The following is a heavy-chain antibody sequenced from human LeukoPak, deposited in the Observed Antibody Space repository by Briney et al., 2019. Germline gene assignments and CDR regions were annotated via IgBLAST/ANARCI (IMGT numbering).Heavy chain of an antibody. D-gene: IGHD6-13*01. CDR3: AKDPRSRPDY. Sequence: PGGSLRLSCAASGFTFSSYWMHWVRQAPGKGLVWVSRIISDGSITSYADSVKGRFTISRDNAKNTLDLQMNSLRAEDTAVYYCAKDPRSRPDYWGQGTLVSVSS. V-gene: IGHV3-74*01. CDR2: IISDGSIT. J-gene: IGHJ4*02. CDR1: GFTFSSYW.